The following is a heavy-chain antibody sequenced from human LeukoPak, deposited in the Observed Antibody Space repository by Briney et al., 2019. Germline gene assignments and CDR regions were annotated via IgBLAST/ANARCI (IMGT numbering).Heavy chain of an antibody. V-gene: IGHV4-59*01. CDR3: ARQQIYVDTGLVDYFDY. Sequence: PSETLSLTCTVSGGSLSSYYWSWIRQPPGKGLEWIGYMYYSGTTNYNPSLRSRVTISANTSKNQFSLQVSSVTAADTAVYYCARQQIYVDTGLVDYFDYWGQGILVTVSS. CDR2: MYYSGTT. D-gene: IGHD5-18*01. CDR1: GGSLSSYY. J-gene: IGHJ4*02.